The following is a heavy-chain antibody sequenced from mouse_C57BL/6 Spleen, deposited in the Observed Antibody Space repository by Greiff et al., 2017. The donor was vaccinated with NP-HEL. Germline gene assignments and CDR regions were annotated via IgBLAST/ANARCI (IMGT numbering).Heavy chain of an antibody. J-gene: IGHJ2*01. CDR1: GFTFSSYA. CDR3: ARDRGYDGYYDYFDY. D-gene: IGHD2-3*01. V-gene: IGHV5-4*01. Sequence: EVKLMESGGGLVKPGGSLKLSCAASGFTFSSYAMSWVRQTPEKRLEWVATISDGGSYTYYPDNVKGRFTISRDNAKNNLYLQISHLKSEDTAMYYCARDRGYDGYYDYFDYWGQGTTLTVSS. CDR2: ISDGGSYT.